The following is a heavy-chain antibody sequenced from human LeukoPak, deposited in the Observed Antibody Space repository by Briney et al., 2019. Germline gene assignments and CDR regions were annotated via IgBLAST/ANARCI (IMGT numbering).Heavy chain of an antibody. J-gene: IGHJ5*02. D-gene: IGHD3-10*01. CDR3: ARAEPFRYYYGSGSYSSHNWFDP. CDR2: IYYSGST. CDR1: GGSISSYY. V-gene: IGHV4-59*12. Sequence: PSETLSLTCTVSGGSISSYYWSWIRQPPGKGLEWIGYIYYSGSTNYNPSLKSRVTISVDTSKNQFSLKLSSVTAADTAVYYCARAEPFRYYYGSGSYSSHNWFDPWGQGTLVTVSS.